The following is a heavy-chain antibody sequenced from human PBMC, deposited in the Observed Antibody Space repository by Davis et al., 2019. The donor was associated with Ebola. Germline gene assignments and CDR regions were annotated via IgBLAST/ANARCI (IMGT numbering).Heavy chain of an antibody. V-gene: IGHV3-48*02. D-gene: IGHD5-24*01. J-gene: IGHJ4*02. Sequence: GESLKISCAASGFTFSTYSMNWVRQAPGKGLEWVSYISSSSGTIYYADSVKGRFTISRDNAKNSLYLQMSSLRDEDTAVYYCARERGWLQLGVDYWGQGTLVAVSS. CDR2: ISSSSGTI. CDR3: ARERGWLQLGVDY. CDR1: GFTFSTYS.